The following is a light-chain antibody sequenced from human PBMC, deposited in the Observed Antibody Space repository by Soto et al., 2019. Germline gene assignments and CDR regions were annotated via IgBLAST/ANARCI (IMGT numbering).Light chain of an antibody. CDR2: AAS. J-gene: IGKJ5*01. V-gene: IGKV3-15*01. CDR3: QQYNNWPYT. CDR1: QSVSSSY. Sequence: EIVLTQSPGTLSLSPGERATLSCRASQSVSSSYLAWYQQKPGQAPRLLIYAASTRATGIPARFSGSGSGTEFTVTISSLQSEDFAVYYCQQYNNWPYTFGQGTRLEIK.